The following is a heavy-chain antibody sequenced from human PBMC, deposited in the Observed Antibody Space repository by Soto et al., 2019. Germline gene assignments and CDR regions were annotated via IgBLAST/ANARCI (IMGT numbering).Heavy chain of an antibody. J-gene: IGHJ6*02. CDR3: AREVLMLYATPPYYYYYGMDV. D-gene: IGHD2-8*01. CDR2: IYTSGST. V-gene: IGHV4-4*07. CDR1: GGSISSYY. Sequence: QVQLQESGPGLVKPSETLSLTCTVSGGSISSYYWSWIRQPAGKGLEWIGRIYTSGSTNYNPSLKSRLTISVDTSKNHFSLKLSSVTAADTAVYYCAREVLMLYATPPYYYYYGMDVWGQGTTVTVSS.